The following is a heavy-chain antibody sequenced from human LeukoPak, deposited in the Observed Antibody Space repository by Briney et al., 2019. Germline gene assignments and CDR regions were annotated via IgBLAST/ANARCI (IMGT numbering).Heavy chain of an antibody. CDR3: ARDLPGSGSYYKYYYYMDV. CDR1: GGSISSYY. D-gene: IGHD3-10*01. J-gene: IGHJ6*03. Sequence: SETLSLTCTVSGGSISSYYWSWIRQPAGKGLEWIGRIYTSGSTNYNPSLTSRVTMSVDTSKNQFSLKLSSVTAADTAVYYCARDLPGSGSYYKYYYYMDVWGKGTTVTISS. V-gene: IGHV4-4*07. CDR2: IYTSGST.